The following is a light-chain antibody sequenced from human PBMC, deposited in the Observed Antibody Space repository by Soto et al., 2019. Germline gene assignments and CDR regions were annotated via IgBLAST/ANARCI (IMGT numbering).Light chain of an antibody. CDR1: RNINTY. J-gene: IGKJ4*01. CDR3: QQRRSWPRA. CDR2: DAS. V-gene: IGKV3-11*01. Sequence: EIVLTQSPATLSLSLGERATLSCRASRNINTYLVWYQQKPGQAPRLLIYDASKRATGIPDRFSGSGSGTDFTLTISSLAPEDFALYYCQQRRSWPRAFGGGTKVDIK.